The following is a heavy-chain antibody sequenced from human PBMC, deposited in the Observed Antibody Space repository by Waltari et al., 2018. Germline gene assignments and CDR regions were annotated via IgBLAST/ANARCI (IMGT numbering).Heavy chain of an antibody. CDR1: RFIFGSFG. CDR2: ISFDGSNK. V-gene: IGHV3-30*18. J-gene: IGHJ6*02. D-gene: IGHD1-20*01. Sequence: QVQLVESGGGVVQPGRSLRLSCAASRFIFGSFGMHWVRQAPGKGLESVAIISFDGSNKHDADSVNVRFTISRDKYKKMLYLQMNSLKAEDTAVYCCAKEVRVSGTTLYSDGMDVWGQGTTVTVSS. CDR3: AKEVRVSGTTLYSDGMDV.